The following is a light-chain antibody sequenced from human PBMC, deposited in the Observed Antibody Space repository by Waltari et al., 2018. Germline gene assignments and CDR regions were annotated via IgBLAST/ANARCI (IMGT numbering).Light chain of an antibody. Sequence: SYELTQPPSVSVSPGQTARITCTGDALTRQYVYWYQQKPGQAPVLVIYKDNERPSGITERLSGTSSGTTVTLTSSGVQAEDEADYHCQAADTSGMSWVFGGGTKLTVL. CDR1: ALTRQY. J-gene: IGLJ3*02. CDR2: KDN. V-gene: IGLV3-25*03. CDR3: QAADTSGMSWV.